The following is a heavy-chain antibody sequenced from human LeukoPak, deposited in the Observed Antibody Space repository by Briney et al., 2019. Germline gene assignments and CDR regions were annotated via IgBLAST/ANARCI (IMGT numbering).Heavy chain of an antibody. J-gene: IGHJ4*02. D-gene: IGHD3-10*01. CDR3: AKAGGSGSYYNQYYCDY. V-gene: IGHV3-23*01. CDR2: ISGSGGST. CDR1: GFTFSSYA. Sequence: PGGSLRLSCAASGFTFSSYAMSWVRQAPGKGLEWVSAISGSGGSTYYADSVKGRFTISRDNSKNTLYLQMNSLRAEDTAVYYCAKAGGSGSYYNQYYCDYWGQGTLVTVSS.